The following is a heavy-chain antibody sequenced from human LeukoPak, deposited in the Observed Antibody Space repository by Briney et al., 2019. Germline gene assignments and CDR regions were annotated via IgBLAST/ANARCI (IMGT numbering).Heavy chain of an antibody. CDR3: AREVGALDY. V-gene: IGHV3-23*01. CDR2: ISDNGDST. D-gene: IGHD1-26*01. Sequence: GESLRLSCAASGFTFSTFAVSWVRQAPGKGLEWVSIISDNGDSTYYADSVKGRFTTSRDNSKNTLYLQMSSLRAEDTAVYYCAREVGALDYWGQGTLVTVSS. CDR1: GFTFSTFA. J-gene: IGHJ4*02.